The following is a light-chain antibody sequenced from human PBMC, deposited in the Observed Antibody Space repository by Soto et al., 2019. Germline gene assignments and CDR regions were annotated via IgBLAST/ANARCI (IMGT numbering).Light chain of an antibody. CDR3: QQYNNWPLT. V-gene: IGKV3-15*01. CDR1: QSVNSN. J-gene: IGKJ4*01. CDR2: GES. Sequence: EIVMTQAPATLSVSPGERATLSCRASQSVNSNLAWYQQKPGQAPRLLIYGESTRATGIPARFSGSGSGTEFTLTIGSLQSEDFAVYYCQQYNNWPLTFGEGTKVEIK.